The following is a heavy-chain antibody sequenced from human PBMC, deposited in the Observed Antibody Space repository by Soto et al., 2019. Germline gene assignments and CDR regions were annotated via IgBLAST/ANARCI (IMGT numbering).Heavy chain of an antibody. V-gene: IGHV3-13*01. CDR1: GFTFSSYD. CDR3: ARARGARYYDGDSAFDI. CDR2: IGTAGDT. D-gene: IGHD4-17*01. Sequence: GGSLRLSCAASGFTFSSYDMHWVRQATGKGLEWVSAIGTAGDTYYPGSVKGRFTISRENAKNSLYLQMNSLRAGDTAVYYCARARGARYYDGDSAFDIWGQGTMVTVSS. J-gene: IGHJ3*02.